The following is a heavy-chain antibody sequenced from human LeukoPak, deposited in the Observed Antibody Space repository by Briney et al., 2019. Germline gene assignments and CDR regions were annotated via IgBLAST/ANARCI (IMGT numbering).Heavy chain of an antibody. CDR2: ISYDGSNK. D-gene: IGHD1-1*01. CDR1: GFTFSSYA. CDR3: ARDPSTTGTHWPNWFDP. J-gene: IGHJ5*02. V-gene: IGHV3-30*04. Sequence: GGSLRLSCAASGFTFSSYAMHWVRQAPGKGLEWVAVISYDGSNKYYADSVKGRFTISGDNSKNTLYLQMNSLRAEDTAVYYCARDPSTTGTHWPNWFDPWGQGTLVTVSS.